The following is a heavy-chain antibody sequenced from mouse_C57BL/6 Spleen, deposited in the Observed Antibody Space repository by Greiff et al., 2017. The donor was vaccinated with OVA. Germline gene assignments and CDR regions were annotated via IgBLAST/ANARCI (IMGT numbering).Heavy chain of an antibody. D-gene: IGHD2-5*01. CDR3: ARGYYSNYGYFDV. J-gene: IGHJ1*03. CDR1: GYTFTSYW. Sequence: VQLQQPGAELVKPGASVTLSCKASGYTFTSYWMHWVKQRPGQGLAWIGMIHPNSGSTNYNEKFKSKATLTVDKSSSTAYMQLSSLTSEDSAVYYCARGYYSNYGYFDVWGTGTTVTVAS. CDR2: IHPNSGST. V-gene: IGHV1-64*01.